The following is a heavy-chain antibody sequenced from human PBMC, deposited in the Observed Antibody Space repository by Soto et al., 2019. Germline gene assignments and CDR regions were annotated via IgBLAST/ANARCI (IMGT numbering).Heavy chain of an antibody. CDR2: ISGNSDDI. J-gene: IGHJ4*02. Sequence: EVQLVESGGGLVQPGRSLRLSCAASGFMFDDYVMHWVRQAPGKGLEWVSAISGNSDDIDYADSVKGRFTISRDNAKNSLYLQMNSLRAEDTALYYCAKDLYPGYSSGYYSENYFDYWGQGTLVTVSS. D-gene: IGHD6-19*01. V-gene: IGHV3-9*01. CDR3: AKDLYPGYSSGYYSENYFDY. CDR1: GFMFDDYV.